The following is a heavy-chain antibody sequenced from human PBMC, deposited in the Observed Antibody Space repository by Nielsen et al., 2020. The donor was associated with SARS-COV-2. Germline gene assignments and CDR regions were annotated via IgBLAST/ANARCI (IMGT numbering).Heavy chain of an antibody. CDR1: GGSISSSSYY. J-gene: IGHJ3*02. Sequence: SETLSLTCTVSGGSISSSSYYWGWIRQPPGKGLEWIGSIYYSGSTYYNPSLKSRVTISVDTSKNQFSLKLSSVTAADTAVYYCASSIAADASAFDIWGQGTMVTVSS. V-gene: IGHV4-39*07. CDR3: ASSIAADASAFDI. CDR2: IYYSGST. D-gene: IGHD6-13*01.